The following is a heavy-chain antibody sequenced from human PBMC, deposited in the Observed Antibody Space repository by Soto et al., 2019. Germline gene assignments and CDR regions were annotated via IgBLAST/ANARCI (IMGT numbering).Heavy chain of an antibody. CDR1: GFTFSSYG. CDR2: IWYDGSNK. V-gene: IGHV3-33*01. D-gene: IGHD3-22*01. J-gene: IGHJ6*02. CDR3: ARGRGRYDSRGYLQAYYYYGMDV. Sequence: QVQLVESGGGVVQPGRSLRLSCAASGFTFSSYGMHWVRQAPGKGLEWVAVIWYDGSNKYYADSVKGRFTISRDNSKNTLYLQMNSLRAEGTGVYYCARGRGRYDSRGYLQAYYYYGMDVWGQGTTVTVSS.